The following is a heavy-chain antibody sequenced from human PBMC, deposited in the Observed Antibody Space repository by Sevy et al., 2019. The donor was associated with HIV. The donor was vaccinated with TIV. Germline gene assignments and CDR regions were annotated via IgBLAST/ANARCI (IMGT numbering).Heavy chain of an antibody. CDR2: ISGSGGTK. CDR1: RVSFTNPA. V-gene: IGHV3-23*01. J-gene: IGHJ1*01. CDR3: AKNHYELGSYFEH. Sequence: GGSLRLSCSTSRVSFTNPAMSWLRQAPGKGLEWVASISGSGGTKYYAGSVRGRFSISRDDSEDTVYLQMSSLRAEDTAVYYCAKNHYELGSYFEHWGQGTLVTVSS. D-gene: IGHD3-22*01.